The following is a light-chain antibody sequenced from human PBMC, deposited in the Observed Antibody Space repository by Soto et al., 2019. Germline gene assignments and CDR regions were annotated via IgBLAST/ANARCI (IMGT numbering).Light chain of an antibody. CDR3: QQYNNWPYT. Sequence: EIVMTQSPATLSVSPGERATLSCRASQSVSSRLAWYQQKPGQAPRLLIYGASTKTTGVPARFTGSGSGTEFTLTNSSLQSEDFAVYYCQQYNNWPYTFGKGTKLEIK. J-gene: IGKJ2*01. CDR1: QSVSSR. V-gene: IGKV3-15*01. CDR2: GAS.